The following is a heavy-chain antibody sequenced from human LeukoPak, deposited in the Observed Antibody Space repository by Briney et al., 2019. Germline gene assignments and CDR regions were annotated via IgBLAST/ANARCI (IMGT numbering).Heavy chain of an antibody. Sequence: SETLSLTCTVSGGSISSYYWSWIRQPPGKGLEWVGYISYSGSTNYNPSLKSRVTMSVDTSKNQFSLKLSSVTAADTAVYYCARVKGREGSTVIIDYWGQGTLVTVSS. CDR1: GGSISSYY. CDR2: ISYSGST. D-gene: IGHD3-10*01. V-gene: IGHV4-59*01. CDR3: ARVKGREGSTVIIDY. J-gene: IGHJ4*02.